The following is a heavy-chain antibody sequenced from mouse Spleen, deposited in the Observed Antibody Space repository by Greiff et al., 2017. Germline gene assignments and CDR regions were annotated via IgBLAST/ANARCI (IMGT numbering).Heavy chain of an antibody. D-gene: IGHD1-1*02. V-gene: IGHV1-82*01. CDR1: GYAFSSSW. Sequence: QVQLKQSGPELVKPGASVKISCKASGYAFSSSWMNWVKQRPGKGLEWIGRIYPGDGDTNYNGKFKGKATLTADKSSSTAYMQLSSLTSEDSAVYFCASYGPLYAMDYWGQGTSVTVSS. CDR2: IYPGDGDT. J-gene: IGHJ4*01. CDR3: ASYGPLYAMDY.